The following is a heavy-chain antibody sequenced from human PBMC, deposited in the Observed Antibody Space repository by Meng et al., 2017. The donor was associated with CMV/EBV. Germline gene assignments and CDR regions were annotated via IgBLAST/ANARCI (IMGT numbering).Heavy chain of an antibody. D-gene: IGHD2-2*01. V-gene: IGHV3-48*03. CDR1: GFTFSSYE. CDR2: ISSSGSTI. CDR3: AINAYVVVPAATDYFDY. Sequence: GGSLRLSCAASGFTFSSYEMNWVRQAPGKGLEWVSYISSSGSTIYYADSVKGRLTISRDNAKNSLYLQMNSLRAEDTAVYYCAINAYVVVPAATDYFDYWGQGTLVTVSS. J-gene: IGHJ4*02.